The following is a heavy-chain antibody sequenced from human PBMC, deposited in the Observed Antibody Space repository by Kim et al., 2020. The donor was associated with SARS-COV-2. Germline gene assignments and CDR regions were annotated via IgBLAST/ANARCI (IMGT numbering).Heavy chain of an antibody. CDR2: INAGNGNT. Sequence: ASVKVSCKASGYTFTSYAMHWVRQAPGQRLEWMGWINAGNGNTKYSQKFQGRVTITRDTSASTAYMELSSLRSEDTAVYYCARDGPWGDYQSQSAFDIWGQGTMVTVSS. D-gene: IGHD4-17*01. V-gene: IGHV1-3*01. CDR3: ARDGPWGDYQSQSAFDI. J-gene: IGHJ3*02. CDR1: GYTFTSYA.